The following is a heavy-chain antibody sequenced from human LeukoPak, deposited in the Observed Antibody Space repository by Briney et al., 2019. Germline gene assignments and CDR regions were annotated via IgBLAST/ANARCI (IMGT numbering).Heavy chain of an antibody. Sequence: GGSLRLSCAASGFTFSYYWMSWVRQAPGKGLEWVSSISSSSSYIYYADSVKGRFTISRDNAKNSLYLQMNSLRAEDTAVYYCARDGGPGTDAFDIWGQGTMVTVSS. CDR3: ARDGGPGTDAFDI. D-gene: IGHD1-1*01. J-gene: IGHJ3*02. CDR2: ISSSSSYI. CDR1: GFTFSYYW. V-gene: IGHV3-21*01.